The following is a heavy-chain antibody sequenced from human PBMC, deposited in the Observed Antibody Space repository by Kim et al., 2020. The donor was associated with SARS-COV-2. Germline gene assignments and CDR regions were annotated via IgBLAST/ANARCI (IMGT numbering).Heavy chain of an antibody. V-gene: IGHV3-33*06. D-gene: IGHD2-21*01. J-gene: IGHJ4*02. Sequence: GGSLRLSCAASGFTFHDYVMHWVRQAPGRGLEWGAIIWYDASVQYYADSVKGRFTISRDNSNNMLYLQMHSLRAEDTAVYYCVKDYSLYKSTFFDYWGQGTPVTVSS. CDR1: GFTFHDYV. CDR2: IWYDASVQ. CDR3: VKDYSLYKSTFFDY.